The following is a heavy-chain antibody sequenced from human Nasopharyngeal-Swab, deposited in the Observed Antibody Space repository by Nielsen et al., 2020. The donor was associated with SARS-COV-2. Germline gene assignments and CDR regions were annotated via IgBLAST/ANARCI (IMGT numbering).Heavy chain of an antibody. V-gene: IGHV3-11*03. CDR2: ISSSSSYT. Sequence: CQAPGKGLEWVSYISSSSSYTNYTDSVKGRFTISRDNAKISLYLQMNSLRAEDTAVYYCASSNSAAAGFDYWGQGTLVTVSS. J-gene: IGHJ4*02. D-gene: IGHD6-13*01. CDR3: ASSNSAAAGFDY.